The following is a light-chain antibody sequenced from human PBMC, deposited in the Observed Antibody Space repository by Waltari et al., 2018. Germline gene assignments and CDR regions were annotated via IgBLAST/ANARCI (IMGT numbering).Light chain of an antibody. Sequence: DIVMSQSPDSLAVSLGERVTINCKSSQSVLYSSNSQDYLAWYQQKPGQPPKLLIYWASARESGVPDRFSGSESGTDFTLTISSLQAEDVAVYYCQQYYSALRGTFGPGTKLEIK. CDR3: QQYYSALRGT. CDR2: WAS. V-gene: IGKV4-1*01. J-gene: IGKJ2*01. CDR1: QSVLYSSNSQDY.